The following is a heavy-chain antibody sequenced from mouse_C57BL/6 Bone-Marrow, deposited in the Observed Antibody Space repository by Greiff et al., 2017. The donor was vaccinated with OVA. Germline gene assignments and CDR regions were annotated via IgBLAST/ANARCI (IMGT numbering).Heavy chain of an antibody. D-gene: IGHD1-1*01. CDR3: ARKDYGDYYAMDY. V-gene: IGHV1-53*01. CDR1: GYTFTSYW. CDR2: INPSNGGT. Sequence: VQLQQSGTELVKPGASVKLSCKASGYTFTSYWMHWVKQRPGQGLEWIGNINPSNGGTNYNEKFKSKATLTVDKSSSTAYMQLSSLTSEDSAVYYCARKDYGDYYAMDYWGQGTSVTVSS. J-gene: IGHJ4*01.